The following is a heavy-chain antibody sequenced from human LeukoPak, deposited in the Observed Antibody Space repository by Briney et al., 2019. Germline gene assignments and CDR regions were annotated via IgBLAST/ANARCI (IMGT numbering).Heavy chain of an antibody. V-gene: IGHV4-59*01. J-gene: IGHJ4*02. D-gene: IGHD3-16*01. Sequence: SETLSLTCTVSGGSISSYYWTWVRQAPGKGLGWIGYVYYSGRTNYNSSLKSRVTISVDTSKNQFSLKLSSVTAADTAAYYCARDRGSYGYLDYWGQGTLVTVSS. CDR1: GGSISSYY. CDR3: ARDRGSYGYLDY. CDR2: VYYSGRT.